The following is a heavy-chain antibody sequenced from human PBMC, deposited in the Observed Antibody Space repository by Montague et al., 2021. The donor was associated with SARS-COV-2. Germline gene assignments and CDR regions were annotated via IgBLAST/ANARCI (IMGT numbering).Heavy chain of an antibody. Sequence: SLRLSCAASGFTFSNYWMNWFRQAPGEGLMWVSHINSAGSFTNHEESVKGRLTISRDNAKNTLHLQMNSLSVEDTAVYFCAGRGHNSGYDLFDFDYWGQGTLVTVSA. V-gene: IGHV3-74*01. CDR2: INSAGSFT. J-gene: IGHJ4*02. D-gene: IGHD5-12*01. CDR1: GFTFSNYW. CDR3: AGRGHNSGYDLFDFDY.